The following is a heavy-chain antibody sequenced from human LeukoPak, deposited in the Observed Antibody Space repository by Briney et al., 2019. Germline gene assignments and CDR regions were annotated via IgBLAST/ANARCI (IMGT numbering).Heavy chain of an antibody. V-gene: IGHV3-21*01. J-gene: IGHJ3*02. CDR2: IDSNGKYT. CDR1: GFTFKPYS. CDR3: VREFIIPERAFEI. D-gene: IGHD2-21*01. Sequence: GGSLGLPCAASGFTFKPYSRIWVRQAPGKGREGVSSIDSNGKYTYSAESLKGRFSISRDNAKNSLYLQMNSLRAEDTAMYYCVREFIIPERAFEIWGHGTLVTVSS.